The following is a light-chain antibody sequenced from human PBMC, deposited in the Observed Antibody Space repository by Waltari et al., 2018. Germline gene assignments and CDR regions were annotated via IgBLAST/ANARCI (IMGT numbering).Light chain of an antibody. CDR2: KAS. CDR3: QQFKSFPFT. Sequence: DIQMTQSPSTLSASVGDRVTIPCRASQSISNWLAWYQQKPGKAPNLLIYKASSLESGVPSRFSGGESGTEFTLTISSLQPDDFATYYCQQFKSFPFTFGGGTKVEVK. V-gene: IGKV1-5*03. J-gene: IGKJ4*01. CDR1: QSISNW.